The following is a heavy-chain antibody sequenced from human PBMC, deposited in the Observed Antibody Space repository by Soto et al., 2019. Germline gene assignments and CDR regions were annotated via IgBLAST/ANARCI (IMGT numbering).Heavy chain of an antibody. CDR3: ARRYCSSTSCYGFDY. CDR2: INAGNGNT. J-gene: IGHJ4*02. D-gene: IGHD2-2*01. Sequence: QVQLVQSGAEVKKPGASVKVSCKASGYTFTSYAMHWVHQAPGQRLEWMGWINAGNGNTKYSQKFQGRVTITRDTSASTAYMELSSLRSEDTAVYYCARRYCSSTSCYGFDYWGQGTLVTVSS. CDR1: GYTFTSYA. V-gene: IGHV1-3*01.